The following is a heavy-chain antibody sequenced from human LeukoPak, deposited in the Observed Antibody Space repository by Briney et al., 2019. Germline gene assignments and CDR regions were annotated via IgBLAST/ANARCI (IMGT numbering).Heavy chain of an antibody. J-gene: IGHJ4*02. V-gene: IGHV3-73*01. CDR2: IRSKANSYAT. CDR1: GFTFSGSA. CDR3: TRQGIAVAFFDY. D-gene: IGHD6-19*01. Sequence: GGSLRLSCAASGFTFSGSAMHWVRQASGKGLEWVGRIRSKANSYATAYAASVKGRFTISRDDSKNTAYPQMNSLKTEDTAVYYCTRQGIAVAFFDYWGQGTLVTVSS.